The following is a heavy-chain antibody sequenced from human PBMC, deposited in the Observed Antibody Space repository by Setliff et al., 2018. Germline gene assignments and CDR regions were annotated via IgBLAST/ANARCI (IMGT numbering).Heavy chain of an antibody. D-gene: IGHD1-26*01. CDR2: IKSTIDGGAI. V-gene: IGHV3-15*01. J-gene: IGHJ4*02. Sequence: PGGSLRLSCAASGVTFTKAWMSLVRQAPGKGLEWVGRIKSTIDGGAIDYAAPVKGRFTISRDDSKNTLYLQMNSLKTEDTAVYYCTTNLALVGGSFLEFGYWGQGTLVTVSS. CDR1: GVTFTKAW. CDR3: TTNLALVGGSFLEFGY.